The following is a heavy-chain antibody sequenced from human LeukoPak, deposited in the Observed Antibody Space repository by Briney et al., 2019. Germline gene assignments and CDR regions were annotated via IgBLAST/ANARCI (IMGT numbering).Heavy chain of an antibody. J-gene: IGHJ5*02. Sequence: SVKVSCKASGGTFSSYAISWVRQAPGQGLEWMGGIIPIFGTANYAQKFQGRVTITADESTSTAYMELSSLRSDDTAVYYCARTGIWSDMEDWFDPWGQGTLVTVSS. CDR3: ARTGIWSDMEDWFDP. D-gene: IGHD3-3*01. CDR1: GGTFSSYA. CDR2: IIPIFGTA. V-gene: IGHV1-69*13.